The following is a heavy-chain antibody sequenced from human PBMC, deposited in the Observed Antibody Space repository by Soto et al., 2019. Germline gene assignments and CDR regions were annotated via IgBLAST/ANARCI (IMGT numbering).Heavy chain of an antibody. Sequence: EVQLLESGGGLVQPGGSLRLSCAASGFTFSSYAMTWVRQAPGQGLEWVSAISYSGVSTYYAHAVKGRVTISRDSAENKLSLHMNSLRVDDTAVYYCARTRGYSYYYPDCGGQGTLVTVSS. CDR3: ARTRGYSYYYPDC. D-gene: IGHD5-12*01. CDR1: GFTFSSYA. V-gene: IGHV3-23*01. CDR2: ISYSGVST. J-gene: IGHJ4*02.